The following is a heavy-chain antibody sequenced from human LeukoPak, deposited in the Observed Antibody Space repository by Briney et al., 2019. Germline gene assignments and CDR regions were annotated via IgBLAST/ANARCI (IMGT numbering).Heavy chain of an antibody. CDR1: GGSFSGYY. V-gene: IGHV4-34*01. D-gene: IGHD4-17*01. Sequence: PSETLSLTCAVYGGSFSGYYWSWIRQPPGKGLEWIGEINHSGSTNYSPSLKSRGTISIDTSKNQFSLKVSSVTAADTAVYYCARGRRTTVTTQGSRFDPWGQGTLVTVSS. J-gene: IGHJ5*02. CDR2: INHSGST. CDR3: ARGRRTTVTTQGSRFDP.